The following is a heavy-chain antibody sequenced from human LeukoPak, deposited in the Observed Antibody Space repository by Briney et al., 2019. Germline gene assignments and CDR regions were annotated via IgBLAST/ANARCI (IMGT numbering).Heavy chain of an antibody. J-gene: IGHJ6*02. CDR2: IYHSGST. D-gene: IGHD1-14*01. CDR3: ARSNADHVDYYYGMDV. Sequence: SETLSLTCAVSGGSISSSNWWSWVRQPPGKGLEWIGEIYHSGSTNYNPSLKSRVTISVDKSKNQFSLKLNSVTAADTAVYYCARSNADHVDYYYGMDVWGQGTTVTVSS. CDR1: GGSISSSNW. V-gene: IGHV4-4*02.